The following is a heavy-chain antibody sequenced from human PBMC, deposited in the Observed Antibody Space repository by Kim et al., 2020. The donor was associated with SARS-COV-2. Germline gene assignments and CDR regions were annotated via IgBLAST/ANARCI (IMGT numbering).Heavy chain of an antibody. Sequence: GGSLRLSCAASGFTFSSYAMHWVRQAPGKGLEWVAVISYDGSNKYYADSVKGRFTISRDNSKNTLYLQMNSLRAEDTAVYYCARVTAGPSYWHGMDVWGQGTTVTVSS. D-gene: IGHD6-13*01. J-gene: IGHJ6*02. V-gene: IGHV3-30*04. CDR3: ARVTAGPSYWHGMDV. CDR2: ISYDGSNK. CDR1: GFTFSSYA.